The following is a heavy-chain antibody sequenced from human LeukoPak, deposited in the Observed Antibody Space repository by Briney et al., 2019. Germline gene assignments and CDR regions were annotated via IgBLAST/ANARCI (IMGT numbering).Heavy chain of an antibody. CDR3: AKCFNTCQFKWFDS. D-gene: IGHD2/OR15-2a*01. CDR2: ISGGGDGT. CDR1: GFNFSSHS. V-gene: IGHV3-23*01. J-gene: IGHJ5*01. Sequence: GGSLRLSCAASGFNFSSHSKSWVRQAPGKGLEYVSSISGGGDGTDYADSVKGRFIISRDNSTKTLCLQMNALRDEDTAIYFCAKCFNTCQFKWFDSWGQGTVVTVSS.